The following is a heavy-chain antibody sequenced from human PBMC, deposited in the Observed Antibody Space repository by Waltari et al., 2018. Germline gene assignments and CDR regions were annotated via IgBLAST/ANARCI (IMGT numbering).Heavy chain of an antibody. CDR2: IYPGDSDT. CDR1: GYSFTSYW. J-gene: IGHJ4*02. D-gene: IGHD6-13*01. Sequence: EVQLVQSGAEVKKPGESLKISCKGSGYSFTSYWIGWVRQMPGKGLEWMGIIYPGDSDTRYSPDFQGQVTIGADKSISTAYLQWCSLEASCTAMYYCARLPVISSSDSRYYFDYWGQGTLVTVSS. V-gene: IGHV5-51*03. CDR3: ARLPVISSSDSRYYFDY.